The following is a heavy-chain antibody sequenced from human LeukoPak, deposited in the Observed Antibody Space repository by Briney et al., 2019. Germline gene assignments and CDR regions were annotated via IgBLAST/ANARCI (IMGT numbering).Heavy chain of an antibody. Sequence: AASVKVSCKASGYTFTSYAMHWVRQAPGQRLEWMGWINAGNGNTKYSQKFQGRVTITRDTSASTAYMELSSLRSEDTAVYYCARDPFEQLGGAFDIWGQGTMVTVSS. V-gene: IGHV1-3*01. D-gene: IGHD6-6*01. CDR2: INAGNGNT. CDR1: GYTFTSYA. J-gene: IGHJ3*02. CDR3: ARDPFEQLGGAFDI.